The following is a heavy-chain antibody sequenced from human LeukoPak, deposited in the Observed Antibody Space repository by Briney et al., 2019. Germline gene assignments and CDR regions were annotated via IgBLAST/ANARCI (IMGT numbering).Heavy chain of an antibody. J-gene: IGHJ4*02. V-gene: IGHV4-39*01. D-gene: IGHD5-18*01. CDR3: ARSSRGYGYPPLVYRAPFDY. CDR2: IYYSGST. CDR1: GRSISSSSYY. Sequence: PSETLSLICTVSGRSISSSSYYWGWIRQPPGKGLEWIASIYYSGSTYYNPSLKSRVTISVDTSKNQFSLKLSSVTAADTAVYYCARSSRGYGYPPLVYRAPFDYWGQGTLVTVSS.